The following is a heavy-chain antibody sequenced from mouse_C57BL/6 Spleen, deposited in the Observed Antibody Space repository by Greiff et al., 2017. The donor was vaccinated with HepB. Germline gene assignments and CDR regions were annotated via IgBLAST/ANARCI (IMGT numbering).Heavy chain of an antibody. J-gene: IGHJ1*03. CDR3: ARDGSSEDWYFDV. Sequence: VQLQQSGPELVKPGASVKISCKASGYTFTDYYMNWVKQSHGKSLEWIGDINPNNGGTSYNQKFKGKATLTVDKSSSTAYMELRSLTSEDSAVYYCARDGSSEDWYFDVWGTGTTVTVSS. CDR2: INPNNGGT. D-gene: IGHD1-1*01. CDR1: GYTFTDYY. V-gene: IGHV1-26*01.